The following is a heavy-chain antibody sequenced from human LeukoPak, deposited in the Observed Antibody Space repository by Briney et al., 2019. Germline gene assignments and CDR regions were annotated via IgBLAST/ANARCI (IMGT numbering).Heavy chain of an antibody. CDR3: TTVVWFGELLGY. CDR1: GFTFANAW. V-gene: IGHV3-15*01. CDR2: VQSKVDGGST. D-gene: IGHD3-10*01. Sequence: GGSLRLSCAASGFTFANAWMSWVRQAPGKGLEWVGRVQSKVDGGSTDYAPPVKGRFTISRDDSKNTLFLQMNSLKTDDTAVYYCTTVVWFGELLGYWGQGMLVTVSS. J-gene: IGHJ4*02.